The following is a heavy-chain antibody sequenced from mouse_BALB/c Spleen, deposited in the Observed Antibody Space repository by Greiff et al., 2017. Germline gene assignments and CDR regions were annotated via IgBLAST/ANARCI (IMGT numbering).Heavy chain of an antibody. CDR2: ILPGSGST. V-gene: IGHV1-9*01. D-gene: IGHD1-1*01. CDR1: GYTFSSYW. J-gene: IGHJ1*01. CDR3: ARSGYYGSSLVFDV. Sequence: VKLMESGAELMKPGASVKISCKATGYTFSSYWIEWVKQRPGHGLEWIGEILPGSGSTNYNEKFKGKATFTADTSSNTAYMQLSSLTSEDSAVYYCARSGYYGSSLVFDVWGAGTTVTVSS.